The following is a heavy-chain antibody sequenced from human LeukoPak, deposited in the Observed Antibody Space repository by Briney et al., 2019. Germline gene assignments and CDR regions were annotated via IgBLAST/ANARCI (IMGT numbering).Heavy chain of an antibody. CDR1: GDSITSHY. Sequence: SETLSLTCTVSGDSITSHYWSWIRQPPGKGLEWIGYLHYKGNTNHNSSLKSRMTISLDTSRNQFSLRLSSVTAADTAIYFCARESSTSQTNLFDSWGQGTLVTVSS. V-gene: IGHV4-59*11. CDR2: LHYKGNT. D-gene: IGHD6-6*01. CDR3: ARESSTSQTNLFDS. J-gene: IGHJ4*02.